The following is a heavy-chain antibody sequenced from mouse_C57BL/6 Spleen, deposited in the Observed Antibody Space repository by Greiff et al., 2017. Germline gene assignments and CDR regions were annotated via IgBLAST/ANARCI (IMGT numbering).Heavy chain of an antibody. CDR1: GYTFTSYW. D-gene: IGHD1-1*01. CDR3: ARGGGNYDVAY. Sequence: VQLQQPGAELVKPGASVKLSCKASGYTFTSYWMHWVKQRPGQGLEWIGIIHPNSGSTNYNEKFKSKATLTVDKSSSTAYMQLSSLTSEDSAVYYCARGGGNYDVAYWGQGTLVTVSA. CDR2: IHPNSGST. V-gene: IGHV1-64*01. J-gene: IGHJ3*01.